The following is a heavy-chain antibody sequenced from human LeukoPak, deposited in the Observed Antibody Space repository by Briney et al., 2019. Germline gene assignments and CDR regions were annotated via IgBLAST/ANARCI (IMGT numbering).Heavy chain of an antibody. CDR2: ISSSSYI. V-gene: IGHV3-21*01. CDR1: GFAFSSYS. Sequence: PGGSLRLSCAASGFAFSSYSMNWVRQAPGKGLEWVSSISSSSYIYYADSVKGRFTISRDNAKNSLYLQMNSLRAEDTAVYYCARGYGPPVGATIDPFDYWGQGTLVTVSS. D-gene: IGHD1-26*01. J-gene: IGHJ4*02. CDR3: ARGYGPPVGATIDPFDY.